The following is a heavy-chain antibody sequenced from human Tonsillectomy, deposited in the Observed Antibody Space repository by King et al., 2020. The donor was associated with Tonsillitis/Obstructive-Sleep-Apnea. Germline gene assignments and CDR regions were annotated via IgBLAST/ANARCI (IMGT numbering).Heavy chain of an antibody. D-gene: IGHD3-22*01. CDR3: ARRHYYDSSNFDF. Sequence: VQLQESGPGLVKPSEALSLTCTVSGGSISNNNHYWGWIRQPPGKGLEWIGSIYYSGTTYYNPSLKSRLTIFVDTSNNQFSLKLSSVTAADTAVYYCARRHYYDSSNFDFWGQGALVTVSS. V-gene: IGHV4-39*01. CDR1: GGSISNNNHY. J-gene: IGHJ4*02. CDR2: IYYSGTT.